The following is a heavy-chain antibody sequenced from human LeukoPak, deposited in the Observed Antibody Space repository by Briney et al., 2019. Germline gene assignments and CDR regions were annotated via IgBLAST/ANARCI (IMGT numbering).Heavy chain of an antibody. Sequence: GGSLRLSCAASGFSYSDYYMTWIRQAPGKGLEWISYISSSGSSIYYADSVKGRFTISRDNAKNSLYLQMNSLRAEDTAVYYCARARGGYNSGAFDIWGQGTMVTVSS. CDR3: ARARGGYNSGAFDI. CDR1: GFSYSDYY. CDR2: ISSSGSSI. V-gene: IGHV3-11*04. J-gene: IGHJ3*02. D-gene: IGHD5-24*01.